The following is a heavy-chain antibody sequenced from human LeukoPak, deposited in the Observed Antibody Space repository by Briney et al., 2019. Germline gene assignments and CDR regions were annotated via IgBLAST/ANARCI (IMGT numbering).Heavy chain of an antibody. CDR3: ASDGRYSRDNAFDI. J-gene: IGHJ3*02. CDR1: GGSISSYY. V-gene: IGHV4-4*07. CDR2: IYTSGST. D-gene: IGHD6-13*01. Sequence: SETLSLTCTVSGGSISSYYWSWIRQPAGKGLEWIGRIYTSGSTNYNPALKSRVTMSVYTSKNQFSLKLSSVTAADTAVYYCASDGRYSRDNAFDIWGQGTMVTVSS.